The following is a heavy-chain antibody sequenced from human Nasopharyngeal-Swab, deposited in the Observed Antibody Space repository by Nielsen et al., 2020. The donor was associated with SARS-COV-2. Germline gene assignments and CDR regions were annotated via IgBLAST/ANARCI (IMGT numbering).Heavy chain of an antibody. J-gene: IGHJ6*02. CDR2: INTNTGNP. V-gene: IGHV7-4-1*02. CDR1: GYTFTSYA. Sequence: ASVKVSCKASGYTFTSYAMNWVRQAPGQGLEWMGWINTNTGNPTYAQGFTGRFVFSLDTSVSTAYLQISSLKAEDTAVYHCARRSLYYYYYGMDVWGQGTTVTVSS. CDR3: ARRSLYYYYYGMDV. D-gene: IGHD5-24*01.